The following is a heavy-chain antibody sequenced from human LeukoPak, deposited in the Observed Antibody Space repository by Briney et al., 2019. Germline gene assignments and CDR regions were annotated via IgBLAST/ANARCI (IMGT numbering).Heavy chain of an antibody. D-gene: IGHD3-3*01. CDR2: IYITGNT. V-gene: IGHV3-53*01. J-gene: IGHJ4*02. Sequence: PGGSLRLSCAASGFIVSSRYMTWVRPTPGKGLEYISVIYITGNTFYADSVKGRFSLSRDNSVNTVFLHLSGLRAEDTGVYYCASGRNYFTIEYWGQGTPVTVAS. CDR3: ASGRNYFTIEY. CDR1: GFIVSSRY.